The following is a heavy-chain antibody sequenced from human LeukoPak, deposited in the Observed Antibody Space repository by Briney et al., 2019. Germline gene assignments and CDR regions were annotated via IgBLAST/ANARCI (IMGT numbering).Heavy chain of an antibody. Sequence: SVKVSCKASAGTFSSYTISWVRQPPGQGLEWMGRIIPILGIANYAQKFQGRVTITADNTTSTAYMELSSLRSEDTAVYYCARDPYVSSGYIFDYWGQGTLVTVSS. CDR2: IIPILGIA. D-gene: IGHD3-22*01. J-gene: IGHJ4*02. CDR1: AGTFSSYT. V-gene: IGHV1-69*04. CDR3: ARDPYVSSGYIFDY.